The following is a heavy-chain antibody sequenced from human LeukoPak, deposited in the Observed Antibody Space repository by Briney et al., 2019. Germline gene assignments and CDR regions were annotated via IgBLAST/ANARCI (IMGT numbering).Heavy chain of an antibody. D-gene: IGHD2-2*01. CDR3: ARSPACSSTSCYGQYYYYYYMDA. V-gene: IGHV4-59*01. Sequence: SETLSLTCTVSGGSISSYYWSWIRQPPGKGLEWIGYIYYSGSTNYNPSLKSRVTISVDTSKNQFSLKLSSVTAADTAVYYCARSPACSSTSCYGQYYYYYYMDAWGKGTTVTVSS. J-gene: IGHJ6*03. CDR1: GGSISSYY. CDR2: IYYSGST.